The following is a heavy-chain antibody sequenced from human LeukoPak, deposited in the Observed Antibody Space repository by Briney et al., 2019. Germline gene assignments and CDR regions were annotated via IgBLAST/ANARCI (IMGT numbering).Heavy chain of an antibody. D-gene: IGHD3-10*01. Sequence: ASVKVSCKASGYTFSSYTINWVRQAPGQGLEGLGRISAYNGNTDYSQNLQGRVIMTTDTSTYTAYMELRSLRSDDTAVYYCAITMATTHGFDYWGQGTLVTVSP. J-gene: IGHJ4*02. V-gene: IGHV1-18*01. CDR3: AITMATTHGFDY. CDR2: ISAYNGNT. CDR1: GYTFSSYT.